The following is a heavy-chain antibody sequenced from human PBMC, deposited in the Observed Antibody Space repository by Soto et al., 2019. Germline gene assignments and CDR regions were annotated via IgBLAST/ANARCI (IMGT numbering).Heavy chain of an antibody. J-gene: IGHJ5*02. CDR1: GFTFSSYE. V-gene: IGHV3-48*03. CDR2: ISSSGSII. CDR3: ARGVLYYYDSSGYPHWFDP. D-gene: IGHD3-22*01. Sequence: PGGSLRLSCAASGFTFSSYEMNWVRQAPGKGLDWVSYISSSGSIIYYADSVKGRFTISRDNAKNSLYLQMNSLRAEDTAVYYCARGVLYYYDSSGYPHWFDPWGQGTLVTVSS.